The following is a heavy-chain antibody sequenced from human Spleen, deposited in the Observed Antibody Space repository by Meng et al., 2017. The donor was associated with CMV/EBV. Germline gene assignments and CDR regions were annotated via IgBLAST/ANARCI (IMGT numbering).Heavy chain of an antibody. V-gene: IGHV4-31*03. CDR3: ARDRGWYWYFDL. Sequence: SVSGGSITSGGFYWNWIRQLPGKGLEWIGYIYHTGITYYNPSLENRLTLSVDTSKNQISLNLSSVTAADTAVYYCARDRGWYWYFDLWSRGTLVTV. J-gene: IGHJ2*01. CDR1: GGSITSGGFY. CDR2: IYHTGIT.